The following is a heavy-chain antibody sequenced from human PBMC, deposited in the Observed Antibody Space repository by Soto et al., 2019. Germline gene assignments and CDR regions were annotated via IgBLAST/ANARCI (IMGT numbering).Heavy chain of an antibody. J-gene: IGHJ3*02. CDR1: GGTFSSYA. CDR2: IIPIFGTV. V-gene: IGHV1-69*01. D-gene: IGHD3-10*01. Sequence: QVQLVQSGAEVKKPGSSVKVSCKASGGTFSSYAISWVRQAPGQGLEWMGGIIPIFGTVNYAQKFQGRVTITADESTSTAYMELSSLRSEDTAVYYCARKPYYYGSGSGLGAFDIWGQGTMVTVSS. CDR3: ARKPYYYGSGSGLGAFDI.